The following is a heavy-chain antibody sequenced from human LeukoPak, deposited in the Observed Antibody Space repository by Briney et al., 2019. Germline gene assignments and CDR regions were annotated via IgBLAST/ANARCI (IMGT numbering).Heavy chain of an antibody. CDR3: ARGYCSSTSSYVRMGGYYYGLDV. J-gene: IGHJ6*02. Sequence: GRSLRLSCAASGFTFSSYAMHWVRQAPGKGLEWVAVISYDGSNKYYADSVKGRFTISRDNSKSTLYLQMNSLRVEDTAVYYCARGYCSSTSSYVRMGGYYYGLDVWGQGTTVTVSS. V-gene: IGHV3-30-3*01. D-gene: IGHD2-2*01. CDR2: ISYDGSNK. CDR1: GFTFSSYA.